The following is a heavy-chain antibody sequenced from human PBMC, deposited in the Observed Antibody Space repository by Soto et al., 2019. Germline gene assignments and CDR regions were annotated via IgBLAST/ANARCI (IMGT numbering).Heavy chain of an antibody. D-gene: IGHD6-13*01. Sequence: QVQLVQSGAEVKKPGASVKVSCKASGYTFTGYYMHWVRQAPGQGREWMGWINPNSGGTNFAQKFQGWVTMTRDTSISTAYMELSRLRSDDTAVYYCARAYSSSWYGGYYYYYGMDVWGQGTTVTVSS. V-gene: IGHV1-2*04. CDR2: INPNSGGT. CDR3: ARAYSSSWYGGYYYYYGMDV. CDR1: GYTFTGYY. J-gene: IGHJ6*01.